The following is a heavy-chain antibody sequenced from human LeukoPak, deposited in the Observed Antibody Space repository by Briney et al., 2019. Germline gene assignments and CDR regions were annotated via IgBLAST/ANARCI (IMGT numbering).Heavy chain of an antibody. J-gene: IGHJ6*03. V-gene: IGHV3-74*01. CDR2: INTDGSIT. Sequence: PGGSLRLSCAASGFTFSSYWMHWVRQAPGKGLVWVSRINTDGSITDYADSVKGRFTISRDNAKNTLSRDNAKNTLYLQMNSLRAEDTAVYYCARDDYMDVWGKGTTVTVSS. CDR1: GFTFSSYW. CDR3: ARDDYMDV.